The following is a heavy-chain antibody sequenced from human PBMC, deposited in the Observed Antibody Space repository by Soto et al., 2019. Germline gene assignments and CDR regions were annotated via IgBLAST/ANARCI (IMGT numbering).Heavy chain of an antibody. D-gene: IGHD3-22*01. J-gene: IGHJ4*02. CDR2: IKQDGSEK. V-gene: IGHV3-7*03. CDR3: TRDLDTSGSAPISEY. Sequence: GGSLRLSCAASGFTFRVYGMHWVRQAPGKGLEWVANIKQDGSEKYYVDSVKGRFTISRDNAKNSLYLQMNSLRVEDTAVYYCTRDLDTSGSAPISEYWGQGTLVTVSS. CDR1: GFTFRVYG.